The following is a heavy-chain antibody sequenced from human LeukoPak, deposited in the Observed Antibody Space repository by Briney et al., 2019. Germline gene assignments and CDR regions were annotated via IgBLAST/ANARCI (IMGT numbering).Heavy chain of an antibody. V-gene: IGHV3-21*01. CDR1: GFTFSSYS. CDR3: ARGYCANGVCYSVTDY. J-gene: IGHJ4*02. Sequence: GGSLRLSCAASGFTFSSYSMNWVCQAPGKGLEWVSSISSSSSYIYYADSVKGRFTISRDNAKNSLYLQMNSLRAEDTAVYYCARGYCANGVCYSVTDYWGQGILVTVSS. D-gene: IGHD2-8*01. CDR2: ISSSSSYI.